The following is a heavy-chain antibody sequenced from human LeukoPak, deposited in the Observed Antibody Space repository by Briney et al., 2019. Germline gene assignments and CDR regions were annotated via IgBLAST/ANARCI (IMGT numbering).Heavy chain of an antibody. J-gene: IGHJ3*02. CDR2: INWNGGST. Sequence: PGGSLRLSCTASGFTFDGMSWVRQAPGKGREWVSGINWNGGSTGYADAVKGRFTISRDNAKNSLYLQMNSLRAEDTALYYCARVGYYYESSSYSGAFDIWGQGAMVTVSS. CDR3: ARVGYYYESSSYSGAFDI. CDR1: GFTFDG. V-gene: IGHV3-20*04. D-gene: IGHD3-22*01.